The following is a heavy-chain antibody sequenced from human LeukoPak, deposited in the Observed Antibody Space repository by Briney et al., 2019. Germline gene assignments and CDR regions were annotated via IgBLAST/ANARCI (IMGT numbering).Heavy chain of an antibody. CDR3: ATNTAMGYFDY. CDR1: GFTFSSYA. D-gene: IGHD5-18*01. CDR2: ISGSGGST. J-gene: IGHJ4*02. Sequence: PGGSLRLSCAASGFTFSSYAMSWVRQAPGKGLERVSVISGSGGSTYYADSVKGRFTISRDNSKNTLYLQTNSLRAEDTAVYYCATNTAMGYFDYWGQGTLVTVSS. V-gene: IGHV3-23*01.